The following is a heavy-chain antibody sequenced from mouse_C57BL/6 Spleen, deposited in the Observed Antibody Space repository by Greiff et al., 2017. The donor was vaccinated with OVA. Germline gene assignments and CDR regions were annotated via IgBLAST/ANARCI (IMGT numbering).Heavy chain of an antibody. J-gene: IGHJ4*01. CDR1: GYAFSSYW. CDR3: ARSSDSSGSRDYAMDY. V-gene: IGHV1-80*01. D-gene: IGHD3-2*02. Sequence: QVQLKESGAELVKPGASVKISCKASGYAFSSYWMNWVKQRPGKGLEWIGQIYPGDGDTNYNGKFKGKATLTADKSSSTAYMQLSSLTSEDSAVYFCARSSDSSGSRDYAMDYWGQGTSVTVSS. CDR2: IYPGDGDT.